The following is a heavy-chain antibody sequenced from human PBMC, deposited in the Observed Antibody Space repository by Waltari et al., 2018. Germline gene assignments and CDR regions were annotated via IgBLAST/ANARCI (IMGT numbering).Heavy chain of an antibody. Sequence: QVQLVQSGAEVKKPGSSVKVSCKASGGTFSSYAISWVRQAPGQGLEWMGGSIPIFGTANYAQNVQGRVTITADESTSTAYMELSSVTAADTAVYYCARGRYSGWYFDYWGQGTLVTVSS. D-gene: IGHD6-19*01. CDR1: GGTFSSYA. CDR2: SIPIFGTA. CDR3: ARGRYSGWYFDY. J-gene: IGHJ4*02. V-gene: IGHV1-69*01.